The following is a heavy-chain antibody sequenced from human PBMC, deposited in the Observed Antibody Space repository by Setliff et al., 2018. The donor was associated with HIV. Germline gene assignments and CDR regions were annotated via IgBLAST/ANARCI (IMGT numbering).Heavy chain of an antibody. J-gene: IGHJ5*02. Sequence: SETLSLTCAVSGVSISSQYWSWIRQPPGKGLEWIGFVYYSVNYNYNPSLKSRVSISVDTSKNQVSLRLTSVTAADTAVYYCARLHTDYGSWYFDAWGPGTLVTVSS. CDR1: GVSISSQY. V-gene: IGHV4-59*11. D-gene: IGHD3-10*01. CDR2: VYYSVNY. CDR3: ARLHTDYGSWYFDA.